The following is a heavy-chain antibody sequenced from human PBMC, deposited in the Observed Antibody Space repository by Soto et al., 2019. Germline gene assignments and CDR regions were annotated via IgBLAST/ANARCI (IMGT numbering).Heavy chain of an antibody. V-gene: IGHV1-8*01. J-gene: IGHJ4*02. CDR3: ARARSSSWYQHPPFDY. CDR2: MDPNSGNT. D-gene: IGHD6-13*01. Sequence: ASVKVSCKASGYTFTSYDINWVRQATGQGLEWMGWMDPNSGNTGDAQKFQGRVTMTRNTSIRTAYMELSSLRSKDTDVYYCARARSSSWYQHPPFDYWGQGTLVTVSS. CDR1: GYTFTSYD.